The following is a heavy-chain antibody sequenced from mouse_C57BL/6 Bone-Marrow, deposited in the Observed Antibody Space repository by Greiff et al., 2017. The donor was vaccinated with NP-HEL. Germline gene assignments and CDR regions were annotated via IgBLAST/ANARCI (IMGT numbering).Heavy chain of an antibody. CDR3: ARADTRYFDY. CDR2: INPGSGGT. CDR1: GYAFTNYL. Sequence: QVQLQQPGAELVRPGTSVKVSCKASGYAFTNYLIEWVKQRPGQGLEWIGVINPGSGGTNYNEKFKGKSTLTADKSSSTAYMQLSSLTSEDSAVYFCARADTRYFDYWGQGTTLTVSS. V-gene: IGHV1-54*01. J-gene: IGHJ2*01.